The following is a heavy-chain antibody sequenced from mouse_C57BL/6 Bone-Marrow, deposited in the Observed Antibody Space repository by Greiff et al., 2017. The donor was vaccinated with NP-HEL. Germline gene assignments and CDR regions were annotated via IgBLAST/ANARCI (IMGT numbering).Heavy chain of an antibody. CDR3: ANDGYYGFDY. CDR2: INPNNGGT. J-gene: IGHJ2*01. Sequence: EVQLQQSGPELVKPGASVKISCKASGYSFTDYYLNWVKQSHGKSLEWIGDINPNNGGTSYNQKFKGKATLTVDKSSSTAYIELRSLTSEDSAVYYCANDGYYGFDYWGQGTTHTVTS. CDR1: GYSFTDYY. V-gene: IGHV1-26*01. D-gene: IGHD2-3*01.